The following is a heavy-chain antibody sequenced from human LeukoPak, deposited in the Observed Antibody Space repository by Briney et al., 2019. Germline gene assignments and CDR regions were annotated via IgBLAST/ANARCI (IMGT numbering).Heavy chain of an antibody. J-gene: IGHJ4*02. CDR1: GFIFNNAW. D-gene: IGHD4-11*01. CDR3: TAGLGKTDDDS. V-gene: IGHV3-15*01. Sequence: GGSLRLSCEVSGFIFNNAWMRWIRQAPGKGREWGGRVRTRAEGETTDYAAPGRGILNSSREEKKKAVYMQMNSLETEDTAIYYCTAGLGKTDDDSWGQGTLVTVSS. CDR2: VRTRAEGETT.